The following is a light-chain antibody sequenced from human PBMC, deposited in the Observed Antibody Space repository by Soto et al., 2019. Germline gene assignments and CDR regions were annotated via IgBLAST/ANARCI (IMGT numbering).Light chain of an antibody. CDR3: QQYNSYSPIT. CDR2: AAS. J-gene: IGKJ5*01. V-gene: IGKV1-9*01. CDR1: QGISSY. Sequence: DIQLTQSPSFLSASVGDRVTITCRASQGISSYLAGYQQKPGKAPKLLIYAASTLQSGVPSRFSGSGSGTEFTLTISSLQPDDFATYYCQQYNSYSPITFGQGTRLEIK.